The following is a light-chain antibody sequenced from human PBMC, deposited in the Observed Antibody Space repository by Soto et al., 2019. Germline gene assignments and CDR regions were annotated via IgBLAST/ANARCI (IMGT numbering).Light chain of an antibody. J-gene: IGKJ4*01. CDR2: DAS. V-gene: IGKV1-5*01. Sequence: DIQMTQSPSILSASVGDSVTITCRASQSVSRWLAWYQQKPGKAPKLLIYDASSLNSGVPSRFSGSPSGTEFTLTITSLLPDDFAPYFCQQYSSYSLPTFGGGTKVDI. CDR1: QSVSRW. CDR3: QQYSSYSLPT.